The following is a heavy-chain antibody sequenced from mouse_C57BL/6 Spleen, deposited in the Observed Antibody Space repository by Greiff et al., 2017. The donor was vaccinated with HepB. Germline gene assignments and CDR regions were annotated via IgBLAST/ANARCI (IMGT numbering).Heavy chain of an antibody. J-gene: IGHJ3*01. CDR2: IWSDGST. V-gene: IGHV2-6*03. CDR3: ARSHYYGSSYVFAY. Sequence: VKVVESGPGLVAPSQSLSITCTVSGFSLTSYGVHWVRQPPGKGLEWLVVIWSDGSTTNNSALKSRLSISKDNSKSQVFFKRNSLQTDDTAMYYCARSHYYGSSYVFAYWGQGTLVTVSA. D-gene: IGHD1-1*01. CDR1: GFSLTSYG.